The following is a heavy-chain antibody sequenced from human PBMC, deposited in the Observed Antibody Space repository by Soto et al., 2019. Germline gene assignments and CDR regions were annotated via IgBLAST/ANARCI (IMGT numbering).Heavy chain of an antibody. D-gene: IGHD3-3*01. J-gene: IGHJ4*02. CDR3: ARVGFLEWLLAPPDY. V-gene: IGHV1-3*01. CDR2: INAGNGNT. Sequence: ASVKVSCKASGYTFTSYAMHWVRQAPGQRLEWMGWINAGNGNTKYSQKFQGRVTITRDTSASTAYMELSSLRSEDTAVYYCARVGFLEWLLAPPDYWGQRTLVTVSS. CDR1: GYTFTSYA.